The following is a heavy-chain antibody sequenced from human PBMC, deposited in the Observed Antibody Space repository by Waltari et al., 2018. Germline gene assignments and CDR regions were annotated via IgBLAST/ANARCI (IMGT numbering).Heavy chain of an antibody. V-gene: IGHV1-46*01. CDR2: INPSGGST. J-gene: IGHJ3*02. CDR3: ARSDINSSGWYGWDEGAFDI. CDR1: GYTFTSYY. Sequence: QVQLVQSGAEVKKPGASVKVSCKASGYTFTSYYMPWVRQAPGQGLEWMGIINPSGGSTSYAQKFQGRVTMTRDTSTSTVYMELSRLRSDDTAVYYCARSDINSSGWYGWDEGAFDIWGQGTMVTVSS. D-gene: IGHD6-19*01.